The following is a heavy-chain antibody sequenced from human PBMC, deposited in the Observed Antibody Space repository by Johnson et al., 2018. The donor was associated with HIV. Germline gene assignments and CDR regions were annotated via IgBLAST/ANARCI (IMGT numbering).Heavy chain of an antibody. CDR1: GFTFGDYA. D-gene: IGHD3-10*01. CDR3: ARDPPSYGSGSYFRAFDI. CDR2: IKQDGSEK. Sequence: VQLVESGGGLVQPGRSLRLSCTASGFTFGDYAMSWVRQAPGKGLEWVANIKQDGSEKYYVDSVKGRFTISRDNDKNSLYLQMNSLRAEDTAVYYCARDPPSYGSGSYFRAFDIWGQGTMVTVSS. V-gene: IGHV3-7*01. J-gene: IGHJ3*02.